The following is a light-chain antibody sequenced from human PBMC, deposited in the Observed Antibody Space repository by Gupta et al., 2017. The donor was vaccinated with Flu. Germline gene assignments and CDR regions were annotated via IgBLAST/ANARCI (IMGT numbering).Light chain of an antibody. CDR1: QSLLYSNGHNY. J-gene: IGKJ4*01. V-gene: IGKV2-28*01. CDR3: MQTIKGFPFT. Sequence: GRSSQSLLYSNGHNYLVWYQQKPGQYPPHLIYLGSSRAYGVPDRICGSSSGTDVTLKISRVEADDIGVYYCMQTIKGFPFTFGGGTKVEIK. CDR2: LGS.